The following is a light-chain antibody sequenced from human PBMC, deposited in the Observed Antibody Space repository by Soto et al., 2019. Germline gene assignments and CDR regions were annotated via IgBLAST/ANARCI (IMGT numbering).Light chain of an antibody. CDR1: SSNIGAGYD. CDR2: GNS. J-gene: IGLJ2*01. V-gene: IGLV1-40*01. CDR3: QAYDSSLSVV. Sequence: QSVLTQPPSVSGAPGQRVTISCTGSSSNIGAGYDVHWYQQLPGKAPKVLIYGNSNRPSGVPDRFSDSKSGTSASLAITGLQAEDEADYYCQAYDSSLSVVFGGVTKVTV.